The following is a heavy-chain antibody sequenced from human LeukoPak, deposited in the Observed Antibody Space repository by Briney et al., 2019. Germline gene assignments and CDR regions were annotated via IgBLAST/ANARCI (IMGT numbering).Heavy chain of an antibody. CDR3: ARTSGIDY. CDR2: IYHSGST. V-gene: IGHV4-38-2*02. Sequence: PSETLSLTCTVSGYSISSGYYWGWIRQPPGKGLEWIGSIYHSGSTYYNPSLKSRVTISVDTSKNQFSLKLSSVTAADTAVYYCARTSGIDYWGQGTLVTVSS. CDR1: GYSISSGYY. J-gene: IGHJ4*02.